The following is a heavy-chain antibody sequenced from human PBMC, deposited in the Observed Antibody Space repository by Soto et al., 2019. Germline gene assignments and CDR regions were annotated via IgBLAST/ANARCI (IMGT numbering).Heavy chain of an antibody. CDR3: AWDKSGYYDY. Sequence: QVQLVQSGAEVKKPGASVKVSCKASGYTFTSYDINWVRQATGQGLEWMGWMNPNSGNTGYAQKCQGRVTMTRNTSISTAYMELRSLSSDDKAVYYCAWDKSGYYDYWGQGSLVTVSS. J-gene: IGHJ4*02. D-gene: IGHD3-3*01. V-gene: IGHV1-8*01. CDR1: GYTFTSYD. CDR2: MNPNSGNT.